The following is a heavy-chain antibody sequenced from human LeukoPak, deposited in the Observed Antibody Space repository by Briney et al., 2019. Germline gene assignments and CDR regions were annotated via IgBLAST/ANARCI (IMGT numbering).Heavy chain of an antibody. D-gene: IGHD6-13*01. V-gene: IGHV3-7*01. Sequence: PGGSLRLSCAASGFTFSSYWVSWVRQAPGKGLEWVANIKQDGSEKYYVDSVKGRFTISRDNAKNSLYLQMNSLRAEDTAVYYCARDPYSSSWYSDYWGQGTLVTVSS. CDR3: ARDPYSSSWYSDY. CDR2: IKQDGSEK. J-gene: IGHJ4*02. CDR1: GFTFSSYW.